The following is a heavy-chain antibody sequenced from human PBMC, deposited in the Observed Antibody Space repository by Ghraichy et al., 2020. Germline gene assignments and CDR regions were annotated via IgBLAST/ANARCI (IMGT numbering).Heavy chain of an antibody. CDR2: ISGSGGST. D-gene: IGHD3-10*01. V-gene: IGHV3-23*01. Sequence: GGSLRLSCAASGFTFSSYAMSWVRQAPGKGLEWVSAISGSGGSTYYADSVKGRFTISRDNSKNTLYLKMNSLRAEDTAVYYCAKVSYYYGSVRQNGWYFDYWGQGTLVTVSS. CDR1: GFTFSSYA. CDR3: AKVSYYYGSVRQNGWYFDY. J-gene: IGHJ4*02.